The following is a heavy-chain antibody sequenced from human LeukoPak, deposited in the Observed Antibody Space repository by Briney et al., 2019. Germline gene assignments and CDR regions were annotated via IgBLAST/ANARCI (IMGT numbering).Heavy chain of an antibody. J-gene: IGHJ4*02. D-gene: IGHD3-22*01. CDR1: GYTFTSYG. Sequence: ASVKVSFKASGYTFTSYGISWVRQAPGQGLEWMGWISAYNGNTNYAQKLQGRVTMTTDTSTSTAYMELRSLRSDDTAVYYCARGPRWYYDSSGYSFDYWGQGTLLTVSS. V-gene: IGHV1-18*01. CDR3: ARGPRWYYDSSGYSFDY. CDR2: ISAYNGNT.